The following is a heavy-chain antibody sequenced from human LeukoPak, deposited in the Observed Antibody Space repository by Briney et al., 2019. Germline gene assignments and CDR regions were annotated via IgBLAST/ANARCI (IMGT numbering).Heavy chain of an antibody. CDR1: GLSVSSNF. J-gene: IGHJ4*02. CDR2: IYSDGTT. Sequence: GGSLRLSCAASGLSVSSNFITWVRQAPGKGPEWVSVIYSDGTTYYADSLKGRFTTSRDTSKNTVFLQMSSPRDEDTAVYYCARAGSGWYREQGYFDYWGQGTLVTVSS. CDR3: ARAGSGWYREQGYFDY. V-gene: IGHV3-53*01. D-gene: IGHD6-19*01.